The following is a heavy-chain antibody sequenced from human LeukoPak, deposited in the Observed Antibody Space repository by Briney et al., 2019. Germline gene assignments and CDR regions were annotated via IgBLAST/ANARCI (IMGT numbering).Heavy chain of an antibody. CDR2: IYSGGST. D-gene: IGHD4-11*01. CDR1: GFTVNSNY. Sequence: GGSLRLSCAASGFTVNSNYMNWVRQAPGKGLEWVSLIYSGGSTYYADSVKGRFTISRDNSKNTVYLQMNSLRAEDTAVYYCAKPGYSNRVPCYMDVWGKGTTVTVSS. J-gene: IGHJ6*03. CDR3: AKPGYSNRVPCYMDV. V-gene: IGHV3-53*01.